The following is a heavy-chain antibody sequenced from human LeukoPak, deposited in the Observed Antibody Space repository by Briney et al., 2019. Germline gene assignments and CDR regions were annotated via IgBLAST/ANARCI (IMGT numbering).Heavy chain of an antibody. V-gene: IGHV1-2*02. CDR1: GYTFPGYY. D-gene: IGHD3/OR15-3a*01. Sequence: ASVQVSCHASGYTFPGYYMNWVRPAPGQGLEWMEWINPNSGGTNYAQKFQGRVTMTRDTSISTAYMELSRLRSDDTAVYYCANESVDDAFDIWGQGTMVTVSS. J-gene: IGHJ3*02. CDR2: INPNSGGT. CDR3: ANESVDDAFDI.